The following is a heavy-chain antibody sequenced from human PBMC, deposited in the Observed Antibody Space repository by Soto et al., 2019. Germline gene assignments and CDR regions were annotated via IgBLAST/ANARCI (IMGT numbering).Heavy chain of an antibody. CDR1: NGSIRSYY. CDR3: ARGAVADYTQVFDY. Sequence: SETLSLTCTVSNGSIRSYYWSWIRQPPGKGLEWIGYIYYRGNTNYSPSLKSRVTISLDTSQNQFSLKLTSVTAADTAVYYCARGAVADYTQVFDYWGQGTLVTVSS. J-gene: IGHJ4*02. CDR2: IYYRGNT. V-gene: IGHV4-59*01. D-gene: IGHD4-4*01.